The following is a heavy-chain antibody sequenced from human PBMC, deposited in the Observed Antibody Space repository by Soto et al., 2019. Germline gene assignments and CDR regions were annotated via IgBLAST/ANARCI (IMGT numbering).Heavy chain of an antibody. CDR3: ARADYYYDSSGYYYAPHYYYGMDV. J-gene: IGHJ6*02. V-gene: IGHV3-30-3*01. D-gene: IGHD3-22*01. CDR1: GFTFSSYA. Sequence: GGSLRLSCAASGFTFSSYAMHWVRQAPGKGLEWVAVISYDGSNKYYADSVKGRFTISRDNSKNTLYLQMNSLRAEDTAVYYCARADYYYDSSGYYYAPHYYYGMDVWGQGTTVTVSS. CDR2: ISYDGSNK.